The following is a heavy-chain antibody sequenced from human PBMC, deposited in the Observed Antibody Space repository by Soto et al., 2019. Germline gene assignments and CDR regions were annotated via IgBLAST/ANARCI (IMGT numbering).Heavy chain of an antibody. Sequence: QVQLQESGPGLVKPSETLSLTCTVSGGSIISSSYYWGWIRQSPGRGLEWIGSLYFSGSTYYNPSLKSRVTISVATSKNQFSLRLSSVTAADTSVYYCARHLSHGYLSGMDVWGQGTTVTVSS. J-gene: IGHJ6*02. D-gene: IGHD5-12*01. CDR1: GGSIISSSYY. CDR3: ARHLSHGYLSGMDV. V-gene: IGHV4-39*01. CDR2: LYFSGST.